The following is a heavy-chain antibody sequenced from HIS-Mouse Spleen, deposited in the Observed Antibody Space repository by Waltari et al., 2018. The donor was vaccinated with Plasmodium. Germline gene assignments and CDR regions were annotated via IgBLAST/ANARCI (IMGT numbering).Heavy chain of an antibody. Sequence: QVQLVESGGGVVQPGRSLRLSCAASGFTFSSYGMHWVRQAPGRGRDWVTVISYYGSNKYYADAVKGRFTISRDKSKNTRYLQMNSLRAEDTAVYYCAKILSYSSSPEDYWGQGTLVTVSS. D-gene: IGHD6-6*01. CDR3: AKILSYSSSPEDY. CDR1: GFTFSSYG. J-gene: IGHJ4*02. V-gene: IGHV3-30*18. CDR2: ISYYGSNK.